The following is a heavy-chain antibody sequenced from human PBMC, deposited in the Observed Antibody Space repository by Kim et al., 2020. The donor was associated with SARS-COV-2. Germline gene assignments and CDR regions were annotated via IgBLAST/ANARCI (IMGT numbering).Heavy chain of an antibody. CDR2: MNPNSGNT. CDR1: GYTFTSYD. V-gene: IGHV1-8*01. J-gene: IGHJ6*02. D-gene: IGHD5-12*01. Sequence: ASVKVSCKASGYTFTSYDINWVRQATGQGLEWMGWMNPNSGNTGYAQKFQGRVTMTRNTSISTAYMELSSLRSEDTAVYYCARVDSGYAYYYGMDVWGQGPTVTVSS. CDR3: ARVDSGYAYYYGMDV.